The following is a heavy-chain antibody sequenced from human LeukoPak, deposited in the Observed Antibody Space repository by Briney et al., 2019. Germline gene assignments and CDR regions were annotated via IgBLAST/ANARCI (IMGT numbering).Heavy chain of an antibody. CDR1: GGSISSGSYY. V-gene: IGHV4-61*02. Sequence: SQTLSLTCTVSGGSISSGSYYWSWIRQPAGKGLEWIGRIFTSGSTNYNPSLKSRVTISVDTSKRPFSLKLSAVTAADTAVYYCAREIDCSSTSCYPYWGQGTLVTVSS. D-gene: IGHD2-2*01. CDR3: AREIDCSSTSCYPY. CDR2: IFTSGST. J-gene: IGHJ4*02.